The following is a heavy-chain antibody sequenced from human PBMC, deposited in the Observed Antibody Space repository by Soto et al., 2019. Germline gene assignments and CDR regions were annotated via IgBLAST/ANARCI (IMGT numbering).Heavy chain of an antibody. Sequence: PSETLSLTCTVSGGSISSYYWSWIRQPPGKGLEWIGYIYYSGSTNYNPSLKSRVTISVDTSKNQFSLKLSSVTAADTAVYYCARTNYDFWSGYYDSYYYYGMAVWGQGTTVTVSS. CDR2: IYYSGST. V-gene: IGHV4-59*01. CDR3: ARTNYDFWSGYYDSYYYYGMAV. D-gene: IGHD3-3*01. CDR1: GGSISSYY. J-gene: IGHJ6*02.